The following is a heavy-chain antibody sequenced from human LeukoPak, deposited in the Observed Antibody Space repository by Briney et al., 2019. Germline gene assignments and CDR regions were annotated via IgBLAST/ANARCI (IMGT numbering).Heavy chain of an antibody. CDR1: GFIFDDYA. J-gene: IGHJ4*02. V-gene: IGHV3-9*01. CDR2: ISWNSGNI. CDR3: VKGLISTAYRISSGSYYFDY. D-gene: IGHD3-10*01. Sequence: GSSLRLSCAASGFIFDDYAMHWVRQAPGKGLEWVSGISWNSGNIVYADSVKGRFTIPRDNAKNSLYLQMNSLSAEDTAVYYCVKGLISTAYRISSGSYYFDYWGQGTLVTVSS.